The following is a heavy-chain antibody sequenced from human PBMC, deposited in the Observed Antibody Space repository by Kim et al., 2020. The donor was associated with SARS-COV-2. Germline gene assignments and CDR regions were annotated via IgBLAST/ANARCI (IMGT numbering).Heavy chain of an antibody. CDR1: GYTFTSYG. Sequence: ASVKVSCKASGYTFTSYGISWVRQAPGQGLEWMGWISAYNGNTNYAQKLQGRVTMTTDTSTSTSYMELRSLRSDDTAVYYCARVWVSRQWLVRKEITRDAFDIWGQGTMVTVSS. CDR2: ISAYNGNT. CDR3: ARVWVSRQWLVRKEITRDAFDI. V-gene: IGHV1-18*01. J-gene: IGHJ3*02. D-gene: IGHD6-19*01.